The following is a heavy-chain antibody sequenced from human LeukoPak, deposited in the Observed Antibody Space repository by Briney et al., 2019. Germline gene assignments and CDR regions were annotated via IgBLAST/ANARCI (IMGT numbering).Heavy chain of an antibody. D-gene: IGHD3-22*01. CDR3: AKDYSSAFLHYMDV. Sequence: PGGSLRLSCAASGFTFSSYAMSWVRQAPGKGLEWVSAISGSGGSTYYADSVEGRFTISRDNSKNTLYLQMNTLRAEDTAIYYCAKDYSSAFLHYMDVWGKGTTVTISS. J-gene: IGHJ6*03. V-gene: IGHV3-23*01. CDR2: ISGSGGST. CDR1: GFTFSSYA.